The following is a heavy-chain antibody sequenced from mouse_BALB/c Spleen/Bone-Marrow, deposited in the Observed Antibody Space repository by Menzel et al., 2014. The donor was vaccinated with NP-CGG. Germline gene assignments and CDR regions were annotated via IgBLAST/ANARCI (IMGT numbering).Heavy chain of an antibody. CDR1: GYTFTDYN. Sequence: EVQLQQSGPELVKPGASVKIPCKASGYTFTDYNMDWVKQSHGRSLEWIGDINPNNGGTIYNQKFKGKATLTVDKSSSTAYMELRSLTSEDTAVYYCAREVRRFYAMDYWGQGTSVTVSS. D-gene: IGHD2-14*01. CDR2: INPNNGGT. V-gene: IGHV1-18*01. J-gene: IGHJ4*01. CDR3: AREVRRFYAMDY.